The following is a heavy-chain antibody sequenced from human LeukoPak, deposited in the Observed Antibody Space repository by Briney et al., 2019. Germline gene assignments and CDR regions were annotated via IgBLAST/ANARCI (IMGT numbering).Heavy chain of an antibody. D-gene: IGHD3-22*01. CDR3: ARPDGSDYYYNDMDV. CDR1: GYSFSSYW. CDR2: IYPGDSDT. V-gene: IGHV5-51*01. Sequence: NVSCKGSGYSFSSYWIAWVRRMPGKGLEWMGIIYPGDSDTRYSPSFQDQVTISADKSISTAYLQWRSLKASDTALYYCARPDGSDYYYNDMDVWGQPTTVRVSS. J-gene: IGHJ6*02.